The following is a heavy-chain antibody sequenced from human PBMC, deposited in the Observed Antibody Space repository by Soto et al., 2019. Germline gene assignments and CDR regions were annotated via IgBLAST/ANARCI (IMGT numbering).Heavy chain of an antibody. CDR2: ISAYNGNT. V-gene: IGHV1-18*01. CDR1: GYTFTSYG. J-gene: IGHJ2*01. CDR3: ARTSENDYGDYVSWYFDL. Sequence: QVQLLQSGAEVKKPGASVKVSCKASGYTFTSYGISWVRQAPGQGLEWMGWISAYNGNTNYAQKLQGRVTMTTDTSTSTAYMELRSLRSDDTAVYYCARTSENDYGDYVSWYFDLWGRGTLVTVSS. D-gene: IGHD4-17*01.